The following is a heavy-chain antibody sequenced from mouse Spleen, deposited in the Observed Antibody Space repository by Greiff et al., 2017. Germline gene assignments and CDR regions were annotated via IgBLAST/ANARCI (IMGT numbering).Heavy chain of an antibody. CDR1: GYPFTSYW. Sequence: VQLQQSGTVLARPGASVKMSCKTSGYPFTSYWMNWVKQRPGQGLEWIGAIYPGNSDTSYNQKFKGKAKLTAVTSASTAYMELSSLTNEDSAVYYCTRTYYSISYYAMDYWGQGTSVTVSS. CDR3: TRTYYSISYYAMDY. J-gene: IGHJ4*01. D-gene: IGHD2-5*01. CDR2: IYPGNSDT. V-gene: IGHV1-5*01.